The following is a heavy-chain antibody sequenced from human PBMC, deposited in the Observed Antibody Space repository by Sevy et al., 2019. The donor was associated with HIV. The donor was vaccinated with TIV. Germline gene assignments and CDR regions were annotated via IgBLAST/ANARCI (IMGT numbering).Heavy chain of an antibody. D-gene: IGHD3-10*01. CDR2: ISYDGSNK. CDR1: GFTFSSYG. Sequence: LSLTCAASGFTFSSYGMHWVRQAPGKGLEWVAVISYDGSNKYYADSVKGRFTISRDNSKNTLYLQMNSLRAEDTAVYYCAKETGGLLWFGESVWGQGTTVTVSS. J-gene: IGHJ6*02. CDR3: AKETGGLLWFGESV. V-gene: IGHV3-30*18.